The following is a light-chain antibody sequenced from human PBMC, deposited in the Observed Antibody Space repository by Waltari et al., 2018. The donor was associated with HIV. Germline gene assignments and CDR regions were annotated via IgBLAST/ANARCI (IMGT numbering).Light chain of an antibody. V-gene: IGKV2D-29*02. CDR1: QSLKHTDGKTN. CDR3: MQSLHLLYT. CDR2: EVS. J-gene: IGKJ2*01. Sequence: DIVMTQTPPSLSVTPGQPASISCNSSQSLKHTDGKTNLYWYLQRPGQSPQVLIYEVSNRFPGVPDRFSGSGSGTHFTLKIARVAAEDVGSYYCMQSLHLLYTFGQGTTLEIK.